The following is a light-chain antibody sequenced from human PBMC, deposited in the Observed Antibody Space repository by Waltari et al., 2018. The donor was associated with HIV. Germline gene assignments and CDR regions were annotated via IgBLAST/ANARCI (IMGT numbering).Light chain of an antibody. Sequence: QSVLTQPPSASGTPGQRVTISCSGTTSNVGSNFVSWYQQLPGTAPKLLIYRDNRRPLGVPDRFSGSKSGASASLAISGLRSEDEGDYYCATWDGSLGGVYVFGTGTKVTVL. CDR1: TSNVGSNF. CDR2: RDN. J-gene: IGLJ1*01. V-gene: IGLV1-47*01. CDR3: ATWDGSLGGVYV.